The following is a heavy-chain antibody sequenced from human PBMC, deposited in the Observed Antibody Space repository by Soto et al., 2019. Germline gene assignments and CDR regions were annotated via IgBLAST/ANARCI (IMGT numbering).Heavy chain of an antibody. Sequence: SETLSLTCTVPGGSISSSSYYWGWIRQPPGKGLEWIGSIYYSGSTYYNPSLKSRVTISVDTSKNQFSLKLSSVTAADTAVYYCATTYYDFWSGRRVGAFDYWGQGTLVTVSS. CDR3: ATTYYDFWSGRRVGAFDY. V-gene: IGHV4-39*01. CDR2: IYYSGST. J-gene: IGHJ4*02. D-gene: IGHD3-3*01. CDR1: GGSISSSSYY.